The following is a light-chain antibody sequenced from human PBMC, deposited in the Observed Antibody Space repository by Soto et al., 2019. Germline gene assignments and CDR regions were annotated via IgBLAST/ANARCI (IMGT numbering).Light chain of an antibody. Sequence: QSALTQPASVSGSPGQSITISCTGTSSDVGGYKYVSWYQQYPGKVPKLLIYEVNKRPSGVPDRFSGSKSGNTASLTVSGLQAEDEADYYCSSYAGSSNVFGTGTKVTVL. J-gene: IGLJ1*01. CDR1: SSDVGGYKY. CDR3: SSYAGSSNV. V-gene: IGLV2-8*01. CDR2: EVN.